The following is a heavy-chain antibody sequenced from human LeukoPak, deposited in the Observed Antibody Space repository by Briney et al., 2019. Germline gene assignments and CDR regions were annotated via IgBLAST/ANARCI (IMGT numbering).Heavy chain of an antibody. CDR3: ARQPGAGWFDP. Sequence: GESLKISCQASGYSFTSSWIGWARQMPGKGLEWMAIINPGDSDTRYSPSFQGQVTISADKSISTGYLQWGSLKASDTAMYDCARQPGAGWFDPWGQGTLVTVSS. CDR2: INPGDSDT. CDR1: GYSFTSSW. V-gene: IGHV5-51*01. D-gene: IGHD3-10*01. J-gene: IGHJ5*02.